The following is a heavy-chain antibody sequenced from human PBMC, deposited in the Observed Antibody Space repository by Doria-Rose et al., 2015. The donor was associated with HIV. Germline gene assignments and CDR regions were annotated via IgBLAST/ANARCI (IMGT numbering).Heavy chain of an antibody. CDR3: ARGGTRWPFDY. CDR2: MNPNSTNT. Sequence: QVQLVQSGTEVKKPGASVKVSCKASGYTFTNYDVTLVRQATGHGLEWMGWMNPNSTNTGYAQKFQGRVTMTRDTSISTACMELSSLTSEDTAVYYCARGGTRWPFDYWGQGTLVTVSS. D-gene: IGHD4-17*01. J-gene: IGHJ4*02. CDR1: GYTFTNYD. V-gene: IGHV1-8*02.